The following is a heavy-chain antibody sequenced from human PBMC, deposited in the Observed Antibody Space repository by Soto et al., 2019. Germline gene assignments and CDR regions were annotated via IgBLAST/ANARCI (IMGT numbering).Heavy chain of an antibody. V-gene: IGHV3-74*01. CDR2: INSDGSTT. Sequence: EVQLVESGGGLVQPGGSLRLSCAASGFNFSSHWMHWVRQAPGKWLAWVSRINSDGSTTSHADSVKGRFTISRDNAKNTLHLQMNSLRAEDTAVYYCARDDYGMDVWGQGTTVTVSS. CDR3: ARDDYGMDV. CDR1: GFNFSSHW. J-gene: IGHJ6*02.